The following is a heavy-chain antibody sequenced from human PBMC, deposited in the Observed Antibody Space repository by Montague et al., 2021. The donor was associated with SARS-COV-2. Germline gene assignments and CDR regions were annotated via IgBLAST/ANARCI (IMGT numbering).Heavy chain of an antibody. CDR2: VYYNGXT. Sequence: SETLSLTCTVSGGSLFSSSYYWGWIRQPGGKGLEWIGSVYYNGXTXYXXXXKSRVTISLDTSEQQISLNLDSVTAADTTVYYCVRPGGSESHWFDRWGQGTLVTVSS. V-gene: IGHV4-39*01. J-gene: IGHJ5*02. D-gene: IGHD3-10*01. CDR1: GGSLFSSSYY. CDR3: VRPGGSESHWFDR.